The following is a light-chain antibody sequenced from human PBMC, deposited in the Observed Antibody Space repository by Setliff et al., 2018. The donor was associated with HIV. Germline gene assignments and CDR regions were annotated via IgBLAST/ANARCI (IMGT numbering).Light chain of an antibody. Sequence: QSALTQPASVSGSPGQSITIPCTGTSSDVGNYKLVSWYQQAPGKAPKLMIYGVSNRPSGVSNRFSGSKSGDTASLAISGLQADDEADYYCCSYAGSNIFVVFGTGTKVTVL. CDR1: SSDVGNYKL. CDR2: GVS. J-gene: IGLJ1*01. V-gene: IGLV2-23*02. CDR3: CSYAGSNIFVV.